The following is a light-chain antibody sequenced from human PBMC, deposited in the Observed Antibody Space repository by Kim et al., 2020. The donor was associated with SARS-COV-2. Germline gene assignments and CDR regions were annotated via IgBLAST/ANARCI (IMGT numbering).Light chain of an antibody. V-gene: IGLV3-19*01. J-gene: IGLJ2*01. CDR1: SLRSYY. CDR3: NSRDSSGNHK. CDR2: GKN. Sequence: SSELTQDPAVSVALGQTVRITCQGDSLRSYYVSWYQQKPGQAPVLVIYGKNNRPSGIPDRFSGSSSGNTASLIITGAQAEDEADYYCNSRDSSGNHKFGGGTQLTVL.